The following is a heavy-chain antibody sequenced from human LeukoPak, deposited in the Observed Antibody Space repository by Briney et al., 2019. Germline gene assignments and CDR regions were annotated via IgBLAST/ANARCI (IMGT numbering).Heavy chain of an antibody. J-gene: IGHJ4*02. CDR3: AKALVLNVYAPIY. CDR1: GFSFSSYW. D-gene: IGHD2-8*01. CDR2: ISRDGSST. Sequence: GGSLRLSCAASGFSFSSYWMQWVRQAPGKGLVWVSRISRDGSSTSYADSVKGRFTISRDNAKNTVYLQMNSLRDEDTAVYYCAKALVLNVYAPIYWGQGALVTVSS. V-gene: IGHV3-74*01.